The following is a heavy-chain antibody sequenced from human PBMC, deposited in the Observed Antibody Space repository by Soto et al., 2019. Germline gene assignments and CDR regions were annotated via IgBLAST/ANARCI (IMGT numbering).Heavy chain of an antibody. CDR2: ISDSGGST. J-gene: IGHJ4*02. Sequence: EVQLLESGGGLVQPGGSLRLSCAASGFAFSSYAMSWVRQAPGKGLEWVSAISDSGGSTYYADSVKGRFTLSRDNSKNTLYLQMNSLRAEDMAVYYCAKVEFRSIWSPPDYWGQGTLVTVSS. CDR3: AKVEFRSIWSPPDY. CDR1: GFAFSSYA. V-gene: IGHV3-23*01. D-gene: IGHD6-13*01.